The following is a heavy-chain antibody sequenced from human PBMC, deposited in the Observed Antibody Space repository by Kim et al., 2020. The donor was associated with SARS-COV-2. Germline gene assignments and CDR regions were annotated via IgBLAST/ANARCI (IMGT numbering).Heavy chain of an antibody. CDR1: GGSISSSSYY. Sequence: SESLSLTCTVSGGSISSSSYYWGWIRQPPGKGLEWIGSIYYSGSTYYNPSLKSRVTISVDTSKNQFSLKLSSVTAADTAVYYCARLGLGSGGYCYYGMDV. CDR3: ARLGLGSGGYCYYGMDV. V-gene: IGHV4-39*01. J-gene: IGHJ6*01. CDR2: IYYSGST.